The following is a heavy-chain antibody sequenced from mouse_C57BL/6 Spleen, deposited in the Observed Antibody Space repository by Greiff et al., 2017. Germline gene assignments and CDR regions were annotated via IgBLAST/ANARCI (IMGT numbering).Heavy chain of an antibody. V-gene: IGHV1-72*01. CDR1: GYTFTSYW. CDR3: ARTYYDYDFGFGY. J-gene: IGHJ3*01. Sequence: QVQLQQPGAELVKPGASVKLSCKASGYTFTSYWMHWVKQRPGRGLEWIGRIDPNSGGTKYNEKFKSKATLTVDKPSSTAYMQLSSLTSEDSAVYYCARTYYDYDFGFGYWGQGTLVTVSA. CDR2: IDPNSGGT. D-gene: IGHD2-4*01.